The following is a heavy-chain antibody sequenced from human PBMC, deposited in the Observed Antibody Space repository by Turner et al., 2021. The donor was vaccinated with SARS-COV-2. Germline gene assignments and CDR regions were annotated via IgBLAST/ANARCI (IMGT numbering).Heavy chain of an antibody. CDR3: ALSPGGYSSSWYYFDY. Sequence: QVQLVESGGGVVQPGRSLRLSCAASGFTFSNYAMHWVRQAPGKGLEWVAVISYDGSNKYYADSVKGRFTISRDNSKNTLYLQMNSLRAEDTAVYYCALSPGGYSSSWYYFDYWGQGTLVTVSS. CDR2: ISYDGSNK. J-gene: IGHJ4*02. CDR1: GFTFSNYA. D-gene: IGHD6-13*01. V-gene: IGHV3-30-3*01.